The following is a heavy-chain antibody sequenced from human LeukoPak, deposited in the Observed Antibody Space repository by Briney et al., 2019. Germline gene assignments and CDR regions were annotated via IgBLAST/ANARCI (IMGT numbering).Heavy chain of an antibody. V-gene: IGHV3-23*01. CDR3: AKESTQVIKVYFDS. CDR1: GFTFSSCA. CDR2: ITGSGATS. Sequence: GGSLRLSCSASGFTFSSCAMSWVRQAPGKGLQWVSSITGSGATSYYADSVRGRFIVSRDNSKNTLYLEMNSLRADDTAVYFCAKESTQVIKVYFDSWGQGTLVTVSS. J-gene: IGHJ4*02. D-gene: IGHD2-21*01.